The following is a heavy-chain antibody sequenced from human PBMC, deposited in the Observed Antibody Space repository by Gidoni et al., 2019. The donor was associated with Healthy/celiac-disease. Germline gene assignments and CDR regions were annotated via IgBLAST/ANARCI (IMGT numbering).Heavy chain of an antibody. CDR3: ARDLPGYYFDY. CDR1: GGSISSYY. V-gene: IGHV4-59*01. D-gene: IGHD2-2*01. CDR2: IYYSGST. Sequence: QVQLQESGPGLVKPSETLSLTCTVSGGSISSYYWSWIRQPPGKGLEWIGYIYYSGSTNYNPSLKSRVTISVDTSKNQFSLKLSSVTAADTAVYYCARDLPGYYFDYWGQGTLVTVSS. J-gene: IGHJ4*02.